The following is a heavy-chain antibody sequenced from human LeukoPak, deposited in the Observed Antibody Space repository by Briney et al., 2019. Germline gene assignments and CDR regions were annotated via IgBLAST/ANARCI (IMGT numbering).Heavy chain of an antibody. CDR1: GYTFTDYY. V-gene: IGHV1-2*02. CDR2: INPNSGGT. D-gene: IGHD6-13*01. CDR3: ARVGTSWYMEYWFDP. Sequence: ASVKVSCKASGYTFTDYYMHWVRQAPGQGLEWMGWINPNSGGTSYAQKFQGRVTMTRDTSISTAYMELSSLRSDDTAVYFCARVGTSWYMEYWFDPLGPGNPGHRLL. J-gene: IGHJ5*02.